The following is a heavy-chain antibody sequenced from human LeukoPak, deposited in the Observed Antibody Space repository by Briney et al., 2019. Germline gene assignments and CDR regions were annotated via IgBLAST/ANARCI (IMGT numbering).Heavy chain of an antibody. V-gene: IGHV1-18*01. D-gene: IGHD6-13*01. J-gene: IGHJ3*02. CDR1: GYTFISYG. CDR2: ISAYNGNT. CDR3: ARDNPYSSSGDAFDI. Sequence: ASVKVSCKASGYTFISYGISWVRQAPGQGLEWMGWISAYNGNTNYAQKLQGRVTMTTDTSTSTAYMELRSLRSDDTAVYYCARDNPYSSSGDAFDIWGQGTMVTVSS.